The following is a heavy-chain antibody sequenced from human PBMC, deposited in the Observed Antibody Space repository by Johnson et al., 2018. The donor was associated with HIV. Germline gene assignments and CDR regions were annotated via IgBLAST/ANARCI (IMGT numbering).Heavy chain of an antibody. Sequence: MQLVESGGGVVRPGGSPRVSCAASGFTFDDYGMSWVRQAPGKGLEWVSGINWNGGNTGYADSVKGRFIISRDSSKNTLYLQMNSLRVEDTAVYYCARALSRFGVSDAFDVWGQGTMVTVSS. CDR1: GFTFDDYG. V-gene: IGHV3-20*04. CDR2: INWNGGNT. D-gene: IGHD3-10*01. CDR3: ARALSRFGVSDAFDV. J-gene: IGHJ3*01.